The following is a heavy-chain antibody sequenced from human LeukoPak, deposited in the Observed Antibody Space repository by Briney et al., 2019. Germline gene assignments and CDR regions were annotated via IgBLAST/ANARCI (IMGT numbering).Heavy chain of an antibody. Sequence: SQTLSLTCTVSGVSISSGGYYWSWIRQHPGKGLEWIGYIYHSGSTYYNPSLKSRVTISVDRSKNQFSLKLSSVTDADTAVYYCARGDYYYGMDVWGQGTTVTVSS. CDR1: GVSISSGGYY. D-gene: IGHD5-24*01. V-gene: IGHV4-30-2*01. J-gene: IGHJ6*02. CDR2: IYHSGST. CDR3: ARGDYYYGMDV.